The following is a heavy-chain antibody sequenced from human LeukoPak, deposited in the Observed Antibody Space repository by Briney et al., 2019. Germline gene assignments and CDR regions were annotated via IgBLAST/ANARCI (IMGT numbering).Heavy chain of an antibody. V-gene: IGHV3-23*01. CDR3: AKLPREYCSSTSCPNWFDT. Sequence: TGGSLRLSCSASGFSFITYAMTWVRQAPGKGLEWVSALSASGGTTYYADSVKGRFTTYRDNSKNTLYLQMNSLRAEDTAVYYCAKLPREYCSSTSCPNWFDTWGQGTLVTVSS. J-gene: IGHJ5*02. CDR2: LSASGGTT. D-gene: IGHD2-2*01. CDR1: GFSFITYA.